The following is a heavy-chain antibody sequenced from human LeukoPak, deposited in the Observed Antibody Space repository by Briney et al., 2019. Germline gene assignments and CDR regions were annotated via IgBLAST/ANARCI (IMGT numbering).Heavy chain of an antibody. V-gene: IGHV4-59*01. CDR2: IYYSGRT. CDR1: GGPINNYY. D-gene: IGHD2-15*01. CDR3: ARHGGGGLFDF. J-gene: IGHJ4*02. Sequence: SETLSLTCTVSGGPINNYYWSWIRRPPGKTLEWIGYIYYSGRTNYNPSLKSRITISVDSSKNHVSLNLTSVTAADTAVYYCARHGGGGLFDFWGQGALVTVSS.